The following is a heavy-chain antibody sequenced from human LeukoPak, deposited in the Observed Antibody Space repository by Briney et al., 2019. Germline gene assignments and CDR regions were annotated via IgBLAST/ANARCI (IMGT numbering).Heavy chain of an antibody. CDR1: GFTFSSYS. J-gene: IGHJ5*02. D-gene: IGHD3-10*01. Sequence: GGSLRLSCAASGFTFSSYSMNWVRQAPGKGLEWVSYISSSASTIYYADSVKGRFTISRDNAKNSLYLQMNSLRAEDTAVYYCARDLNDYYGSGSSYNWFDPWGQGTLVTVSS. V-gene: IGHV3-48*01. CDR2: ISSSASTI. CDR3: ARDLNDYYGSGSSYNWFDP.